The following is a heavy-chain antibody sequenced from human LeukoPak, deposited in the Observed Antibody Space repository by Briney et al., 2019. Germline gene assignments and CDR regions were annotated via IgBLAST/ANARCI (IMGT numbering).Heavy chain of an antibody. D-gene: IGHD5/OR15-5a*01. CDR1: GDSVSSNSAA. CDR2: TYYRSKWYY. Sequence: SQTLSLTRAIPGDSVSSNSAAWNWIRQSPSRGVEWLGRTYYRSKWYYDYATSVKGRITINPDTSKNQFSLQLSSVTSEDTAVYYSPQSYSVRLGPESYYYFYVDVCGKGTTITVSS. V-gene: IGHV6-1*01. CDR3: PQSYSVRLGPESYYYFYVDV. J-gene: IGHJ6*03.